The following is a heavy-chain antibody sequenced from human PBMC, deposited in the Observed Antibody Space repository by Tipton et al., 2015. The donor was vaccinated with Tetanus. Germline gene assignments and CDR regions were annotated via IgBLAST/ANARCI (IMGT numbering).Heavy chain of an antibody. CDR2: IYTSEST. D-gene: IGHD6-25*01. J-gene: IGHJ6*02. CDR3: ARMQRYGMDV. V-gene: IGHV4-4*07. Sequence: TLSLTCTVSGGSISSYYWSWIRQPAGKGLEWIGRIYTSESTNYSPSLKSRLTMSVDTSKNQFSLRLNSVTAADTAVYYCARMQRYGMDVWGQGTTVTVSS. CDR1: GGSISSYY.